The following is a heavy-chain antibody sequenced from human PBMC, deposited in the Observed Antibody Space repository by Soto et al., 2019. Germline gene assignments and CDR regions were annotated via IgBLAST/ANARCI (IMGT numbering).Heavy chain of an antibody. Sequence: GGSLRLSCAASGFTFSSYAMSWVRQAPGKGLEWVSAISGSGGSTYYADSVKGRFTISRDNSKNTLYLQMNSLRAEDTAVYYCAKGNYYGSGTYYGPYYYYHYMDVWGKGTTDTVSS. CDR2: ISGSGGST. V-gene: IGHV3-23*01. CDR1: GFTFSSYA. J-gene: IGHJ6*03. CDR3: AKGNYYGSGTYYGPYYYYHYMDV. D-gene: IGHD3-10*01.